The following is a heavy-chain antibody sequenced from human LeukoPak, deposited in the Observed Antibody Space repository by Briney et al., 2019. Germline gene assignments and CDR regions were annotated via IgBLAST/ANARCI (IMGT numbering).Heavy chain of an antibody. J-gene: IGHJ4*02. D-gene: IGHD6-6*01. CDR1: GFSFSGHC. CDR3: ARGPNSNWSGLDF. Sequence: PGGSVRLSCTASGFSFSGHCMHWTRQLPGKGLVWVSRISPTGSTTSYADSVKGRFTVSRDNAKNTLYLQVNNLRAEDTAVYYCARGPNSNWSGLDFWGQGTLLTVSS. V-gene: IGHV3-74*01. CDR2: ISPTGSTT.